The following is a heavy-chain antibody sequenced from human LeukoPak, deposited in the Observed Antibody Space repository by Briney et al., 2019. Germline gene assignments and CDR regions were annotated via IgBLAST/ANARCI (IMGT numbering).Heavy chain of an antibody. V-gene: IGHV3-23*01. D-gene: IGHD3-22*01. Sequence: GGSLRLSCAASGFTFSSYAMSWVRQAPGKGLEWVSAISGSGGSTYYADSVKGRFTISRDNAKNSLYLQMNSLRAEDTAVYYCAREGAYYYDSSGYYYGHTRPQNWFDPWGQGTLVTVSS. CDR3: AREGAYYYDSSGYYYGHTRPQNWFDP. J-gene: IGHJ5*02. CDR1: GFTFSSYA. CDR2: ISGSGGST.